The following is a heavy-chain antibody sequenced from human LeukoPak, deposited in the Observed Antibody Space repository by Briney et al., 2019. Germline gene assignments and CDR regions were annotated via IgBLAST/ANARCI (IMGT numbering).Heavy chain of an antibody. CDR1: NYTFTDYG. V-gene: IGHV1-18*01. Sequence: GASVKVSCKASNYTFTDYGITWVRQAPGQGLEWMGWISAYGGNTNYAQNLQDRVTLTTDTSTSTVYMELRSLTSDETAVYYCAREGFAFFGVVVNYYYSGMDVWGQGTTVTVSS. CDR2: ISAYGGNT. D-gene: IGHD3-3*01. J-gene: IGHJ6*02. CDR3: AREGFAFFGVVVNYYYSGMDV.